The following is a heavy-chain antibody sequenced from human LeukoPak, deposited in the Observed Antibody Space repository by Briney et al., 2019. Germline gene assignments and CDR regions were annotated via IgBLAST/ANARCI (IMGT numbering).Heavy chain of an antibody. CDR1: GGSISSGGYY. Sequence: PSQTLSLTCTVSGGSISSGGYYWSWIRQPPGEGLEWIGSIYYRGTTYYNPSLKSRVTISEDTSKNQFSLKLSSVTAADAAVYYCARRSIYFYGSGSYSQYLPFDYWGQGTLATVSS. V-gene: IGHV4-39*01. CDR3: ARRSIYFYGSGSYSQYLPFDY. CDR2: IYYRGTT. J-gene: IGHJ4*02. D-gene: IGHD3-10*01.